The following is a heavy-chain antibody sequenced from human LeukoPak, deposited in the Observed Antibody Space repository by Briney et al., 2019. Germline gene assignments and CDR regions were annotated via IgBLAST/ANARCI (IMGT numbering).Heavy chain of an antibody. CDR1: GYTFTSYG. J-gene: IGHJ5*02. D-gene: IGHD5-18*01. CDR2: ISAYNGNT. CDR3: ARLLDTAMVTSYWFDP. V-gene: IGHV1-18*01. Sequence: ASVKVSCKASGYTFTSYGISWVRQAPGQGLEWMGWISAYNGNTNYAQKLQGRVTMTTDTSTSTAYMELRSRRSDDTAVYYCARLLDTAMVTSYWFDPWGQGTLVTVSS.